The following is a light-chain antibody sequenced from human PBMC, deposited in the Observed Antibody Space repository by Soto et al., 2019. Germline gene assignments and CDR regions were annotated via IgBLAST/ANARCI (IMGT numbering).Light chain of an antibody. CDR2: GAY. V-gene: IGKV3-15*01. CDR3: KKYDNWPWK. J-gene: IGKJ1*01. Sequence: ERVMTPSPATLSVSLGGIATLSCRASQSISGTLAWYQQKPGQANRLIIYGAYTRAAGLKARFSGSGSGTDFTLTIRSLQSEDFAVYYCKKYDNWPWKFGNGHKVDLK. CDR1: QSISGT.